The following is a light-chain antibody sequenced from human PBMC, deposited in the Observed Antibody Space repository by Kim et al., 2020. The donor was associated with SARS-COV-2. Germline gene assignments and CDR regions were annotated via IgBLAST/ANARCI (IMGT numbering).Light chain of an antibody. CDR1: SSDVGAYNY. J-gene: IGLJ1*01. CDR2: DVN. CDR3: SSYTTTAAFV. Sequence: QSVLTQPASVSGSPGQSVTIPCTGSSSDVGAYNYVSWFQQHPDKAPKLTIYDVNKRPSGISDRFSGSKSGNTASLTISGLQAEDEADYYCSSYTTTAAFVFGTGTKVTVL. V-gene: IGLV2-14*01.